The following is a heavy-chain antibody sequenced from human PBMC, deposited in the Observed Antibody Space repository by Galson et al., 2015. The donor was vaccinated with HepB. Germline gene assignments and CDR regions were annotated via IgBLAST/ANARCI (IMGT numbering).Heavy chain of an antibody. CDR3: AKGSLPLGRAPSRDWFDP. CDR2: INPSGGST. CDR1: GYIFTTNY. Sequence: SVKVSCKASGYIFTTNYIHWVRQAPGQGLEWMGMINPSGGSTGYAQKFQGRVTMSRDTSTSTVYMELSSLRSEDTAVYYCAKGSLPLGRAPSRDWFDPWGQGTLVTVSS. V-gene: IGHV1-46*01. J-gene: IGHJ5*02.